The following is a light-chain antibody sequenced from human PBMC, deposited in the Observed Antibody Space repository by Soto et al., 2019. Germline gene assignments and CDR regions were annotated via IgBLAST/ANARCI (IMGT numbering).Light chain of an antibody. CDR2: KAS. CDR1: QSFNNW. CDR3: QQYNSWT. J-gene: IGKJ1*01. V-gene: IGKV1-5*03. Sequence: DIQRTQSPSTLSASVGDRVTITCRASQSFNNWLAWYQQKPGKAPKLLIYKASNLESGVPSRFSGSGSGTEFTLTISSLQPDDFGTYYCQQYNSWTFGQGTKVEIK.